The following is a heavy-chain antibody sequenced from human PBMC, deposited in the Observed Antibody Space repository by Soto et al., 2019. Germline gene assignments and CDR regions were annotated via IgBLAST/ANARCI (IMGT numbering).Heavy chain of an antibody. J-gene: IGHJ6*02. CDR1: GFTFSNYA. Sequence: EVQLLESGGGLVQPGGSLRLSCTASGFTFSNYAMSWVRQAPRKGLEWVSGLSGSGAGTNYEDSVKGRFTISRDNSRSTLYLQMNGLRAEDTAVYYCAKQPQCDFGSVYNYGMDVWGQGTTVTVS. CDR2: LSGSGAGT. D-gene: IGHD3-3*01. CDR3: AKQPQCDFGSVYNYGMDV. V-gene: IGHV3-23*01.